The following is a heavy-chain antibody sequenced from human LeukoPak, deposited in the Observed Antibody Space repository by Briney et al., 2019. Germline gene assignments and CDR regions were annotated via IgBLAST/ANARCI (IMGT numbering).Heavy chain of an antibody. Sequence: SETLSLTCTVSGGSISSYYWSWIRQPPGKGLEWIGYIYYSGSTNYNPSLKSRVTISVDTSKNQFSLKLSSVTAADTAVYYCAGHQVYGSGSLYYFDYWGQGTLVTVSS. J-gene: IGHJ4*02. CDR1: GGSISSYY. CDR2: IYYSGST. V-gene: IGHV4-59*01. D-gene: IGHD3-10*01. CDR3: AGHQVYGSGSLYYFDY.